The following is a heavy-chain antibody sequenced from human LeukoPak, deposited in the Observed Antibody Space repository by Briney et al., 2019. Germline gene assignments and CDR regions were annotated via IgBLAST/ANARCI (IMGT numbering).Heavy chain of an antibody. CDR3: AREVTFGGVTLRGAFDI. V-gene: IGHV1-8*03. CDR1: GYTFTSYD. CDR2: MNPNSGNT. J-gene: IGHJ3*02. Sequence: GASVKVSCKASGYTFTSYDINWVRQATGQGLEWMGWMNPNSGNTGYARKFQGRVTITRNTSISTAYMELSSLRSEDTAVYYCAREVTFGGVTLRGAFDIWGQGTMVTVSS. D-gene: IGHD3-16*01.